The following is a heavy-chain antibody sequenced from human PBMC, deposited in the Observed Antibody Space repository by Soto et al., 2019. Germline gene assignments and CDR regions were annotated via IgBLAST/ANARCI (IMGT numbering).Heavy chain of an antibody. CDR1: GYTLTELS. V-gene: IGHV1-24*01. CDR2: FDPEDGET. J-gene: IGHJ4*02. Sequence: GASVKVSCKVAGYTLTELSMHWVRQAPGKGLEWMGGFDPEDGETIYAQKFQGRVNMTEDTSTDTAYMELSSLRSEDTAVYYCETTPRGQTHDYWGQGSLVTVSS. CDR3: ETTPRGQTHDY.